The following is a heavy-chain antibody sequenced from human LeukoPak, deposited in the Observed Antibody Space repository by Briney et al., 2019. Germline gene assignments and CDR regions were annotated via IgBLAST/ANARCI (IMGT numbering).Heavy chain of an antibody. CDR2: IYQSGST. D-gene: IGHD6-6*01. CDR1: VYSPCSGYY. Sequence: SGTLSLTSAVPVYSPCSGYYWGWIRQPPGKGLEWIGRIYQSGSTYYNPSLKSRVTISVDTSKNQFSLKLSSVTAADTAVYYCARDQRGSSSPEDQDYFDYWGQGTLVTVSS. J-gene: IGHJ4*02. CDR3: ARDQRGSSSPEDQDYFDY. V-gene: IGHV4-38-2*02.